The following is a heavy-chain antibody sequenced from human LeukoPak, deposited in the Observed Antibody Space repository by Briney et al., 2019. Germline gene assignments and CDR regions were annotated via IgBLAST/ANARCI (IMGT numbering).Heavy chain of an antibody. V-gene: IGHV4-34*01. CDR1: GGSFSGYY. D-gene: IGHD2-21*02. J-gene: IGHJ6*02. CDR2: INHSGST. CDR3: ARGGVVTAYYYCYYGMDV. Sequence: SETLSLTCAVYGGSFSGYYWSWIRQPPGKGLEWIGEINHSGSTNYNPSLKSRVTISVDTSKNQFFLKLSSVTAADTAVYYCARGGVVTAYYYCYYGMDVWGQGTTVTVSS.